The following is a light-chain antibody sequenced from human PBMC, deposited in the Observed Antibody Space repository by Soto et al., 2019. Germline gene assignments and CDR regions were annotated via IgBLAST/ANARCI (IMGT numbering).Light chain of an antibody. CDR3: ATWDGGLSGPFV. Sequence: QSVLTHPPSASVTPGQRSTISCCGSNSNIGSDIVNCYQLLPGAAPEVLINTTNQRPSGVPERFSGSKSGTSASLAISGLQSEDEANSSCATWDGGLSGPFVFGTGTKVTVL. CDR1: NSNIGSDI. CDR2: TTN. J-gene: IGLJ1*01. V-gene: IGLV1-44*01.